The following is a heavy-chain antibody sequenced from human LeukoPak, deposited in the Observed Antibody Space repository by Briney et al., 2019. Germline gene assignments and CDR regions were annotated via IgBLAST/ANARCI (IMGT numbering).Heavy chain of an antibody. V-gene: IGHV4-39*01. CDR2: IYYSGST. CDR3: ARPGSGSPNWFDP. J-gene: IGHJ5*02. Sequence: SETLSLTCTVSGGSISSSSYYWGWIRQPPGKGLEWIGSIYYSGSTYYNPSLKSRVTISEDTSKNQFSLKLSSVTAADTAVYYCARPGSGSPNWFDPWGQGTLVTVSS. CDR1: GGSISSSSYY. D-gene: IGHD3-10*01.